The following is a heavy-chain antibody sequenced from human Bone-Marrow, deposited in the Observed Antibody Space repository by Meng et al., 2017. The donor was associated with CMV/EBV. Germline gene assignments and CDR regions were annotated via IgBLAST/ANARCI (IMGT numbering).Heavy chain of an antibody. Sequence: GGSLRFPCADPGFTFSSHWMTWVRQAPGKGLEWLANIKQDGSERYYVDSVKGRFTISRDNAKNSVYLQMDNQRVDDTAVYYCARGDVWIFRHWGQGTLVTVSS. CDR1: GFTFSSHW. CDR3: ARGDVWIFRH. CDR2: IKQDGSER. D-gene: IGHD2-2*03. J-gene: IGHJ4*02. V-gene: IGHV3-7*01.